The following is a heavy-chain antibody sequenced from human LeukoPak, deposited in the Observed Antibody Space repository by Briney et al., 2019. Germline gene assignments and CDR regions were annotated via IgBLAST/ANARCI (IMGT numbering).Heavy chain of an antibody. D-gene: IGHD7-27*01. CDR2: ISYDGSNK. Sequence: PGGSLRLSCAASGFTLSSYGMHWVRQAPGKGLEWVAVISYDGSNKYYADSVKGRFTISRDNSKNTLYLQMNSLRAEDTAVYYCAKELGRYFDYWGQGTLVTVSS. CDR1: GFTLSSYG. CDR3: AKELGRYFDY. J-gene: IGHJ4*02. V-gene: IGHV3-30*18.